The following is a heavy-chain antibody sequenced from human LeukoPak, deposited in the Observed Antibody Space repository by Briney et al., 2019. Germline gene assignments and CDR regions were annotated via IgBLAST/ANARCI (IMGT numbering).Heavy chain of an antibody. D-gene: IGHD1-26*01. Sequence: GGSLRLSCAASGFTVSSNYMSWVRQAPGKGLEWVSVIYSGGSTYYADSVKGRFTISRDNSKNTLYLQMNSLRAEDTAVYYCARAWTSGSYLLFDYWGQGTLVTVSS. V-gene: IGHV3-66*02. CDR1: GFTVSSNY. J-gene: IGHJ4*02. CDR3: ARAWTSGSYLLFDY. CDR2: IYSGGST.